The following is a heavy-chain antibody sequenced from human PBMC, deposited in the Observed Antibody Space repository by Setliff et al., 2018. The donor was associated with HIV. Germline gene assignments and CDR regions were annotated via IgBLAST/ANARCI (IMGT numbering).Heavy chain of an antibody. J-gene: IGHJ6*03. V-gene: IGHV4-34*01. CDR2: INHSGST. CDR3: ARKSRYSDTSGYFKHYIYYYLDV. D-gene: IGHD3-22*01. Sequence: KSSETLSLTCAVYGGSFSGYSWTWIRQPPGKGPEWIGEINHSGSTKYNPSLKNRVTMSVDTSKNQFSLRVTSVTAADSSIFYCARKSRYSDTSGYFKHYIYYYLDVWGKGTTVTVSS. CDR1: GGSFSGYS.